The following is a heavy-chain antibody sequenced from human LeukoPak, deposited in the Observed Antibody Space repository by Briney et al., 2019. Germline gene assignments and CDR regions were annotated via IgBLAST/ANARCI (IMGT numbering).Heavy chain of an antibody. V-gene: IGHV3-48*01. CDR2: IGISSGNT. CDR1: GFNLIDYS. J-gene: IGHJ4*01. Sequence: GGSLRLSCAASGFNLIDYSMNWVRQAPGKGLEWISYIGISSGNTKYADSVKGRFTISRDKARNSLYLQMNSLRVEDTAVYYCARDHRYAFDNWGHGTLVTVSS. D-gene: IGHD5-12*01. CDR3: ARDHRYAFDN.